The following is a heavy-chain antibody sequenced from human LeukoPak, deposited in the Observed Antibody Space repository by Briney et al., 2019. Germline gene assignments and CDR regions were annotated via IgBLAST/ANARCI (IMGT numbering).Heavy chain of an antibody. CDR2: IGGSGGST. J-gene: IGHJ4*02. D-gene: IGHD3-22*01. Sequence: QPGGSLRLSCAASGFTFSSYAVSWVRQAPGKGLEWVSAIGGSGGSTYYADSVKGRFTISRDNSKNTLYLQMNSLRAEDTAVYYCAKHYDSSGYFDYWGQGTLVTVSS. CDR1: GFTFSSYA. V-gene: IGHV3-23*01. CDR3: AKHYDSSGYFDY.